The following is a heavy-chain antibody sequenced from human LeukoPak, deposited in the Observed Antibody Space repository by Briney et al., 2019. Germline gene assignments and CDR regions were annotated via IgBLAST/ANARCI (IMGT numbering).Heavy chain of an antibody. J-gene: IGHJ4*02. CDR2: INPNSGGT. D-gene: IGHD3-22*01. CDR1: GYTFTGYY. V-gene: IGHV1-2*02. Sequence: ASVKVSCKASGYTFTGYYMHWVRQAPGQGLEWMEWINPNSGGTNYAQKFQGRVTMTRDTSISTAYMELSRLRSDDTAVYYCARDRNTYYYDSSGLFDYWGQGTLVTVSS. CDR3: ARDRNTYYYDSSGLFDY.